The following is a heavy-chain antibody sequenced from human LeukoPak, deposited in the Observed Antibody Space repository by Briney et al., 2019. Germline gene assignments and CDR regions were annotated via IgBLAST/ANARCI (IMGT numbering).Heavy chain of an antibody. CDR1: GFTVSGDY. Sequence: PGGSLRLSCAASGFTVSGDYMSWVRQAPGKGLEWVSVIYSGRGYTYYADSVKGRFTISRDNSKNTLYLQMNRLRAEDTAVYYCARHDWFEPWGQGTLVTASS. J-gene: IGHJ5*02. CDR2: IYSGRGYT. V-gene: IGHV3-66*04. CDR3: ARHDWFEP.